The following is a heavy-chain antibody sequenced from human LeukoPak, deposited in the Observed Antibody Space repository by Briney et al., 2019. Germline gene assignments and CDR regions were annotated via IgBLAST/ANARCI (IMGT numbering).Heavy chain of an antibody. CDR1: GFTFSSYG. CDR2: ISYDGSIK. V-gene: IGHV3-30*18. Sequence: GGSLRLSCAASGFTFSSYGMHWVRQAPGKGLEWVAVISYDGSIKYYADSVKGRFTISRDNSKNTLILQINSLRAEDMAVYYCAKRGSTPPYGMDVWGQGTTVTVSS. CDR3: AKRGSTPPYGMDV. J-gene: IGHJ6*02. D-gene: IGHD2-2*01.